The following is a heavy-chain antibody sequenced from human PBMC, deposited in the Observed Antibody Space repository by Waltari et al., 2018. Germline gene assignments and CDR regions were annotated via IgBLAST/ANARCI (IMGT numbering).Heavy chain of an antibody. Sequence: QVQLQESGPGLVKPSQTLSLTCTVSGGSISSGGSYWSWIRQHPGKGLEWIGYIYYSGSTDYNPSLKSRGTRSVDTSKNQFSLKLSSVTAADTAVYYCARDLHCGGDCYDSRGWYFDLWGRGTLVTVSS. J-gene: IGHJ2*01. D-gene: IGHD2-21*01. CDR2: IYYSGST. V-gene: IGHV4-31*03. CDR3: ARDLHCGGDCYDSRGWYFDL. CDR1: GGSISSGGSY.